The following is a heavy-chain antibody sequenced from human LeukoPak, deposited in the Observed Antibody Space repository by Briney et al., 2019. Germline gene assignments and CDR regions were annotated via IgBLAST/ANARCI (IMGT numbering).Heavy chain of an antibody. Sequence: GSLRLSCAASGFTFSSYGMHWVRQAPGKGLEWVAVIWYDGSNKYYADSVKGRFTISRDNSKDTLYLQMNSLRAEDTAVYYCARDIYGDFYDRSFDYWGQGTLVTVSS. CDR3: ARDIYGDFYDRSFDY. V-gene: IGHV3-33*01. CDR1: GFTFSSYG. CDR2: IWYDGSNK. D-gene: IGHD3-22*01. J-gene: IGHJ4*02.